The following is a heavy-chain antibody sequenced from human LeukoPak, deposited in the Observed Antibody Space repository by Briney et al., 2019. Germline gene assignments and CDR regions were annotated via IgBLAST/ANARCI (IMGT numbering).Heavy chain of an antibody. V-gene: IGHV1-69*04. CDR1: GGTFSSYA. CDR2: IIPIFGIA. J-gene: IGHJ6*02. Sequence: GASVKVSCKASGGTFSSYAISWVRQAPGQGLEWMGRIIPIFGIANYAQKFQGRVTITADKSTSTAYMELRSLRSDDTAVYYCARDGEGSSAQILPYYYYYGMDVWGQGTTVTVSS. D-gene: IGHD6-6*01. CDR3: ARDGEGSSAQILPYYYYYGMDV.